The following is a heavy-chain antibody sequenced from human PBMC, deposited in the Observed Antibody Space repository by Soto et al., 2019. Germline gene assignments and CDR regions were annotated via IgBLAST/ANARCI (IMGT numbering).Heavy chain of an antibody. CDR1: GGSITSSTYY. Sequence: SETLSLTCTVSGGSITSSTYYWGWIRQPPGKGLEWIGSTYYRGSTYYNPSLRSRVTISVDRSKNQFSLNLTSVTAADTAVYYCARDYYGMDVWGQGTTVT. CDR2: TYYRGST. J-gene: IGHJ6*02. CDR3: ARDYYGMDV. V-gene: IGHV4-39*07.